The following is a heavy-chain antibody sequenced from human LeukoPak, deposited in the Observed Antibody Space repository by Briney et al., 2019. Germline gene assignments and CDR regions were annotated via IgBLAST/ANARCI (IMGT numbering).Heavy chain of an antibody. CDR3: ARGGEYCSSTSCRDAFDI. CDR2: MNPNSGNT. J-gene: IGHJ3*02. V-gene: IGHV1-8*01. Sequence: ASVKVSCKASGYTFTSHDINWVRQATGQGLEWMGWMNPNSGNTGYAQKFQGRVTMTRNTSISTAYMELSSLRSEDTAVYYCARGGEYCSSTSCRDAFDIWGQGTMVTVSS. CDR1: GYTFTSHD. D-gene: IGHD2-2*01.